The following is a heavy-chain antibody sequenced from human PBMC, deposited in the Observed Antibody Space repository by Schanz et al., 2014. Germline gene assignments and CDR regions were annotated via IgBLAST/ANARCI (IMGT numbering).Heavy chain of an antibody. CDR1: GYTFTSYD. Sequence: QVQLIQSGAEVKKPGASVKVSCTASGYTFTSYDINWVRQAPGQGLEWLGWMNPNSGNPGFAQKFQGRVTITADRSTSTAYMELSSLRSEDTAVYYCARGYGDSPTDFWGQGTLXTVSS. CDR2: MNPNSGNP. V-gene: IGHV1-8*01. D-gene: IGHD4-17*01. CDR3: ARGYGDSPTDF. J-gene: IGHJ4*02.